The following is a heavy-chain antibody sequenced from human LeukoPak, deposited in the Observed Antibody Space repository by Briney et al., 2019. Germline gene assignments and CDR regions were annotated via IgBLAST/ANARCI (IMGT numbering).Heavy chain of an antibody. Sequence: GRSLRLSCAASGFTFSSYWMSWVRQAPGKGLEWVANIKQDGSEKNYVDSVKGRFTISRDNAKNSLYLQMNNLRVEDTAMYYCAGGTGFIIKDWGQGTLVTVSS. CDR3: AGGTGFIIKD. V-gene: IGHV3-7*03. CDR1: GFTFSSYW. CDR2: IKQDGSEK. J-gene: IGHJ4*02. D-gene: IGHD3-9*01.